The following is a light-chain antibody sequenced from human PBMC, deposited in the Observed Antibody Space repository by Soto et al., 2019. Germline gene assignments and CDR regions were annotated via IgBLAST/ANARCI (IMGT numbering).Light chain of an antibody. J-gene: IGKJ1*01. Sequence: DIVMTQSPDSLAVSLGERATINCKSSQSVLYSSNNKNYLAWYQQKPGQPPKLLIYWASTRESGVPDRFSGSGSGTDFTLTISSLQAEDMAVYYCQQYYSNPLLFGQGTKVEIK. CDR1: QSVLYSSNNKNY. CDR3: QQYYSNPLL. V-gene: IGKV4-1*01. CDR2: WAS.